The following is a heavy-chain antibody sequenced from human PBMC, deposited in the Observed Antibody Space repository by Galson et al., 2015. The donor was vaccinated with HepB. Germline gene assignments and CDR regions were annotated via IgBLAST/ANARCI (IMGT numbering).Heavy chain of an antibody. CDR1: GFNFSLYS. CDR2: ISSSGSYI. J-gene: IGHJ4*02. CDR3: ARARPSGIRGGRVFDH. D-gene: IGHD3-10*01. Sequence: SLRLSCAASGFNFSLYSMNWVRQAPGQGLEWVSSISSSGSYIYYGDSVKGRCTVSRDSAKTTVYLQMNSLRGDDAAVYYCARARPSGIRGGRVFDHWGQGTLVTVSS. V-gene: IGHV3-21*01.